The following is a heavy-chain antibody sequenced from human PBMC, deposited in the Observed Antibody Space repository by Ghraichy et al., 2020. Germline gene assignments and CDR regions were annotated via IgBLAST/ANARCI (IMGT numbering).Heavy chain of an antibody. J-gene: IGHJ6*02. D-gene: IGHD3-3*01. CDR3: ARERVIWSGSYREVDV. CDR1: GGSISVGDYY. CDR2: IYYSGNT. Sequence: SETLSLTCTVSGGSISVGDYYWSWLRQPPGKGLEWIGYIYYSGNTYYNPSLNSRILISVDRSKNQFSLRLTSVTAADTAVYYCARERVIWSGSYREVDVWGPGTTVTVSS. V-gene: IGHV4-30-4*08.